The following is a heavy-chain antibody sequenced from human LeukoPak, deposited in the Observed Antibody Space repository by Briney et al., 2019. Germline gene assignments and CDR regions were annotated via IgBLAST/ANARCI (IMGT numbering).Heavy chain of an antibody. CDR1: GGSFSGYY. CDR3: ARVRGYYYYMDV. Sequence: PSETLSLTCAVYGGSFSGYYWSWIRQPPGKGLEWIGEINHSGSTNYNPSLKSRVTISVDTSKNQFSLKLSSVTAADTAVYFCARVRGYYYYMDVWGKGTTATISS. D-gene: IGHD2-15*01. CDR2: INHSGST. J-gene: IGHJ6*03. V-gene: IGHV4-34*01.